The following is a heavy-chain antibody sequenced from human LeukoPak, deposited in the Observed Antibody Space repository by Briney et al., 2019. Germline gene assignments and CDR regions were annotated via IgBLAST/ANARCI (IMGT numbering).Heavy chain of an antibody. V-gene: IGHV3-53*01. CDR1: GFTVSSNS. J-gene: IGHJ2*01. CDR3: ARGIDYGDYGWYFDL. Sequence: GGSLRLSCTVSGFTVSSNSMSWVRQAPGKGLEWVSFIYSDNTHYSDSVKGRFTISRDNSKNTLYLQMNSLRAEDTAVYYCARGIDYGDYGWYFDLWGRGTLVTVSS. D-gene: IGHD4-17*01. CDR2: IYSDNT.